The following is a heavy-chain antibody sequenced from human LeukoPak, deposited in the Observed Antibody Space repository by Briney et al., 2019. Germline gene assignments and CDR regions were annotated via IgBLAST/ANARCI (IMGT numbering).Heavy chain of an antibody. CDR2: IYNSGIT. J-gene: IGHJ4*02. CDR3: ARDWKHRAYGDEY. CDR1: GGSIISYY. Sequence: PSATLSLTCTVYGGSIISYYWGWIRQPAGKGREWMWRIYNSGITNYNPSLKSQVTLSVDTSKNPFSLKLNPVTAGDTAVYYCARDWKHRAYGDEYWGQGTLVTGSS. V-gene: IGHV4-4*07. D-gene: IGHD2-21*01.